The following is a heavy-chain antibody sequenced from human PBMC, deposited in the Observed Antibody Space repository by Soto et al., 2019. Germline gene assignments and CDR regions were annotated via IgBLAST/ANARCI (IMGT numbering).Heavy chain of an antibody. CDR2: IYSGGST. D-gene: IGHD2-15*01. CDR3: ARGGGYCSGGSCFIFDY. V-gene: IGHV3-66*01. Sequence: GGSLRLSCAASGFTVSSNYMSWVRQAPGKGLEWVSVIYSGGSTYYADSVKGRFTISRDNSKNTLYLQMNSLRAEDTAVYYCARGGGYCSGGSCFIFDYWGQGTLVTVSS. J-gene: IGHJ4*02. CDR1: GFTVSSNY.